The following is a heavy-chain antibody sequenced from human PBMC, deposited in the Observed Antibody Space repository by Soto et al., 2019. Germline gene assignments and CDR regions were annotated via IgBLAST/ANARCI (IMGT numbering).Heavy chain of an antibody. CDR3: ARAVSPGSSSLYLDAFDI. Sequence: EVQLEESGGDLVQPGGSLRLSCAASGFTLSAYWMTWVRQAPGKGLEWVANINRDGSKKSYLDSVRGRFTISRDNVGNSMYLQMDRLRADDTALYYCARAVSPGSSSLYLDAFDIWGQGTMVTVSS. D-gene: IGHD6-13*01. J-gene: IGHJ3*02. V-gene: IGHV3-7*05. CDR2: INRDGSKK. CDR1: GFTLSAYW.